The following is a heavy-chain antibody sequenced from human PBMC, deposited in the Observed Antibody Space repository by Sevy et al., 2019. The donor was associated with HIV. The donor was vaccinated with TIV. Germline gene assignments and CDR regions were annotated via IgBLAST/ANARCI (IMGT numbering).Heavy chain of an antibody. CDR1: GGSISSSRHY. CDR2: RFYSGGA. Sequence: SETLSLTCTVSGGSISSSRHYWGWIRQSPGKRLEWIGSRFYSGGAYYNPSLQSRFTMSVDTSNNQFSLNVNSVTAAETAVYYCARHPLGNSFDLWGQGILVTVSS. D-gene: IGHD3-16*01. J-gene: IGHJ5*02. CDR3: ARHPLGNSFDL. V-gene: IGHV4-39*01.